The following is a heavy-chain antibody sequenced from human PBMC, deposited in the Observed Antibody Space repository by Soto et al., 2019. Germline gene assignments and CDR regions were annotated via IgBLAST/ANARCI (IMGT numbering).Heavy chain of an antibody. CDR2: IYRSGAT. J-gene: IGHJ6*02. D-gene: IGHD3-10*01. CDR3: ARDSGMIRGSYGVDV. CDR1: GFTVTSNY. V-gene: IGHV3-53*01. Sequence: GGSLRLSYAASGFTVTSNYMTWVRQAPGKGLEWVSVIYRSGATYYPDSVRGRFTASRDYSHNTLYLQMDSLRVEDTAVYYCARDSGMIRGSYGVDVWGPGTTVTVSS.